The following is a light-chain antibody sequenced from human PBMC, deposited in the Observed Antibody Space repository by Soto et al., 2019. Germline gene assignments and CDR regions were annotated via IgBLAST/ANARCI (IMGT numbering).Light chain of an antibody. Sequence: QSALTQPRSVSGSPGQSVTISCMVTSSDVVSWYQQHPDKAPKLIIYYVTQRPSGVPDRFSASKSGNTASLTISGLQAEDEGDYYCCSSAGGFTRVFGGGTKLTVL. V-gene: IGLV2-11*01. CDR3: CSSAGGFTRV. CDR2: YVT. J-gene: IGLJ3*02. CDR1: SSDV.